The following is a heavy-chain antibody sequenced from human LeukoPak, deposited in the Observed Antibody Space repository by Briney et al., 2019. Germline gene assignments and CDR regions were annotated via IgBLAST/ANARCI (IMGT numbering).Heavy chain of an antibody. CDR2: VYYSGST. CDR1: GGSISSGDYY. CDR3: ARVVTQGYFDY. Sequence: SETLSLTCTVSGGSISSGDYYWSLIRQPPGKGLEWIGYVYYSGSTYYNPSLKSRVTISVDTSKNQFSLKLSSVTAADTAVYYCARVVTQGYFDYWGQGTLVTVSS. V-gene: IGHV4-30-4*08. J-gene: IGHJ4*02. D-gene: IGHD4-23*01.